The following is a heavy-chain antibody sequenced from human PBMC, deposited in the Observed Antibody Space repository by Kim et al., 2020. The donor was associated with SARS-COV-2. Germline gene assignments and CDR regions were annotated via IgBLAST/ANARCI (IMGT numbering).Heavy chain of an antibody. CDR1: GFTVSSNY. CDR3: ASGDGYNYSNDY. V-gene: IGHV3-53*01. CDR2: IYSGGST. Sequence: GGSLRLSCAASGFTVSSNYMSWVRQAPGKGLEWVSVIYSGGSTYYADSVKGRFTISRDNSKNTLYLQMNSLRAEDTAVYYCASGDGYNYSNDYWRQGTLVTVSS. D-gene: IGHD5-12*01. J-gene: IGHJ4*02.